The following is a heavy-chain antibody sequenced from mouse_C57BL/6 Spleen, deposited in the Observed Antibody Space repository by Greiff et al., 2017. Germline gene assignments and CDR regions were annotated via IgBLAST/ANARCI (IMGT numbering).Heavy chain of an antibody. J-gene: IGHJ2*01. V-gene: IGHV1-81*01. Sequence: QVQLQQSGAELARPGASVKLSCKASGYTFTSYGISWVKQRTGQGLEWIGEIYPRSGNPYYNEKFKGKATLTADKSSSTAYMELRSLTSEDSAVYFGARGTTVVATRGYFDYWGQGTTLTVSS. CDR1: GYTFTSYG. CDR2: IYPRSGNP. CDR3: ARGTTVVATRGYFDY. D-gene: IGHD1-1*01.